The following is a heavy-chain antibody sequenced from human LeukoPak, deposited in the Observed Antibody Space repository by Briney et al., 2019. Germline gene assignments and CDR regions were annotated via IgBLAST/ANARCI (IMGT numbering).Heavy chain of an antibody. J-gene: IGHJ5*02. Sequence: SETLSLTCTVSGYSISSGYYWGWIRQPPGKGLEWIGSIYHIGSTYYNPSLKSRVTISVDTSKNQFSLELSSVTAADTAVYYCARGIYWFDPWGQGTLVTVSS. CDR2: IYHIGST. CDR1: GYSISSGYY. CDR3: ARGIYWFDP. V-gene: IGHV4-38-2*02.